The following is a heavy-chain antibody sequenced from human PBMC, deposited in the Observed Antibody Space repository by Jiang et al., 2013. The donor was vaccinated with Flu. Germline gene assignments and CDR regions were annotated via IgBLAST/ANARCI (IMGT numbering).Heavy chain of an antibody. CDR2: IRSKAYGGTT. CDR1: GFTFGDYA. D-gene: IGHD3-9*01. J-gene: IGHJ4*02. V-gene: IGHV3-49*05. CDR3: TRDLTITSLYYFDY. Sequence: VQLVESGGGLVKPGRSLRLSCTASGFTFGDYAMSWFRQAPGKGLEWVGFIRSKAYGGTTEYAASVKGRFTISRDDSKSIAYLQMNSLKTEDTAVYYCTRDLTITSLYYFDYWGQGTLVTVSS.